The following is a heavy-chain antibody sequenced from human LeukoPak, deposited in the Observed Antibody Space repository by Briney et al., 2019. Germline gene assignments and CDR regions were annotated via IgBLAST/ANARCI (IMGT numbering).Heavy chain of an antibody. J-gene: IGHJ4*02. CDR1: GGSISSSSYY. D-gene: IGHD2-2*01. CDR2: IYYSGST. CDR3: ARLVPAAIY. V-gene: IGHV4-39*01. Sequence: SETLSLTCTVSGGSISSSSYYWGWIRQPPGKGLEWIGSIYYSGSTYYNPALKSRVTISVDTSKNQFSLKLSSVTAADTAVYYCARLVPAAIYWGQGTLVTVSS.